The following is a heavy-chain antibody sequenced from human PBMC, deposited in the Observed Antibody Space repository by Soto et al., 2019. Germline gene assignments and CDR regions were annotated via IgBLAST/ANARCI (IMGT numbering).Heavy chain of an antibody. CDR1: GFTFSSYS. D-gene: IGHD6-13*01. J-gene: IGHJ6*03. CDR3: ARGRIAAAALPYYYYYYMDV. V-gene: IGHV3-48*01. CDR2: ISSSSSTI. Sequence: GGSLRLSCAASGFTFSSYSMNWVRQAPGKGLEWVSYISSSSSTIYYADSVKGRFTISRDNAKNSLYLQMNSLRAEDTAVYYCARGRIAAAALPYYYYYYMDVWGKGTTVTVSS.